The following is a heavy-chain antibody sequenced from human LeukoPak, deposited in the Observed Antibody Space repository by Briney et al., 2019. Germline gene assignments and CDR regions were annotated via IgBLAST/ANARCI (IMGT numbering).Heavy chain of an antibody. Sequence: ASLKVSCKASGGTFISYAISCVRQAPGQGVEWMGWISTYNGDRNYAQNLQGRVTMTTDTSTSTAYMNLRSLRSDDTAVYYCARIALARRYGLGVWGQGTTVTVSS. CDR2: ISTYNGDR. CDR1: GGTFISYA. V-gene: IGHV1-18*01. D-gene: IGHD6-13*01. CDR3: ARIALARRYGLGV. J-gene: IGHJ6*02.